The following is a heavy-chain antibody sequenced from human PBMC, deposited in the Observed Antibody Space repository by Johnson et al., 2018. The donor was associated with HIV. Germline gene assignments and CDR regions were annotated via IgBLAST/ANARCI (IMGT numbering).Heavy chain of an antibody. CDR1: GFTFDDYG. CDR3: ARGMSSGPWAGGDAFDI. J-gene: IGHJ3*02. CDR2: INWNGGST. V-gene: IGHV3-20*04. Sequence: VQLVESGGGVVRPGGSLRLSCAASGFTFDDYGMSWVRQAPGKGLEWVSGINWNGGSTGYADSVKGRFTISRDNAKNSLYLQMNSLRAEDTALYYCARGMSSGPWAGGDAFDIWGQGTMVTVSS. D-gene: IGHD3-22*01.